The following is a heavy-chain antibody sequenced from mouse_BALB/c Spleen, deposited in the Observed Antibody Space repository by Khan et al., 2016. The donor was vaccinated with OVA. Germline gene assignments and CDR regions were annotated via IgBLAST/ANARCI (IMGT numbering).Heavy chain of an antibody. Sequence: EVQLQESGPSLVKPSQTLSLTCSVTGDSITSGYWSWIRKFPGNKLEYMGYMIYTGYTDYNPSLKSRLSITRHTSKNPYYLQLNSVTTEDTAAYYCARSTYRDAFAYWGQGTLGTGSA. CDR2: MIYTGYT. CDR3: ARSTYRDAFAY. V-gene: IGHV3-8*02. D-gene: IGHD2-14*01. J-gene: IGHJ3*01. CDR1: GDSITSGY.